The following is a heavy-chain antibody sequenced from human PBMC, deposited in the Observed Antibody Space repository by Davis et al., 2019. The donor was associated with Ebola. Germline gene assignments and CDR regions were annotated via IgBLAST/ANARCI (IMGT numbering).Heavy chain of an antibody. Sequence: SETLSLTCTVSGGSISSGDYYWSWIRQPPGKGLEWIGYIYYSGSTNYNPSLKSRVTISVDTSKNQFSLKLSSVTAADTAVYYCARAIVVAPFDPWGQGTLVTVSS. V-gene: IGHV4-61*08. CDR2: IYYSGST. D-gene: IGHD2-2*01. J-gene: IGHJ5*02. CDR3: ARAIVVAPFDP. CDR1: GGSISSGDYY.